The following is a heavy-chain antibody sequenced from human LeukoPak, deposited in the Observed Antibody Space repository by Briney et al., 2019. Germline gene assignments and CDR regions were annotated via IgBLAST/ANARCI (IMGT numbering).Heavy chain of an antibody. V-gene: IGHV5-51*03. D-gene: IGHD4-17*01. CDR1: GYSFTSYW. J-gene: IGHJ4*02. Sequence: PGESLKISCKGSGYSFTSYWIGWVRQMPGKGLEWMGIIYPGDSDTRYSPSFQGQVTISADKSISTAYLQWSSLKASDTAMYYCASGGYYPSNPTTYFDYWGQGTLVTVSS. CDR3: ASGGYYPSNPTTYFDY. CDR2: IYPGDSDT.